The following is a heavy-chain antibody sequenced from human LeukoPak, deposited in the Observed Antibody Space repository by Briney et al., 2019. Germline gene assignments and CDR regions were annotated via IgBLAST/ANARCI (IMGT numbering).Heavy chain of an antibody. CDR2: ISSSGSTI. Sequence: GGSLRLSCAASGFTFSSYEMNWVRQAPGKGLEWVSYISSSGSTIYYADSVKGRFTISRDNAKNSLYLQMNSLRAEDTAVYYYTGHNVAKVRSSKKIITPSYYYYYYMDVWGKGTTVTVSS. D-gene: IGHD2-21*01. CDR3: TGHNVAKVRSSKKIITPSYYYYYYMDV. CDR1: GFTFSSYE. V-gene: IGHV3-48*03. J-gene: IGHJ6*03.